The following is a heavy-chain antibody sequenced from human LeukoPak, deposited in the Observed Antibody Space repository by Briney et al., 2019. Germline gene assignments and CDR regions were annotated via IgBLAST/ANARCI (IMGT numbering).Heavy chain of an antibody. CDR1: GFTFSGYG. V-gene: IGHV3-33*01. D-gene: IGHD1-26*01. Sequence: TGGSLRLSCAASGFTFSGYGRHWVRQAPGKGLEWVAVIWYDGSNKYYADSVKGRFTISRDNSKNTLYLQMNILRAEDTAVYYCARVGATGEVDYWGQGTLVTVSS. CDR2: IWYDGSNK. CDR3: ARVGATGEVDY. J-gene: IGHJ4*02.